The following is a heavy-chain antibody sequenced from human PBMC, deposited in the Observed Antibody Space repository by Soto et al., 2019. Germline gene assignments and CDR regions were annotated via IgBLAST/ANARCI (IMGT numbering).Heavy chain of an antibody. CDR1: GFTFSSYG. V-gene: IGHV3-33*01. D-gene: IGHD3-10*01. Sequence: GGSLRLSCAASGFTFSSYGMHWVRQAPGKGLEWVAVIWYDGSNKYYADSVKGRFTISRDNSKNTLYLQMNSLRAEDTAVYYCARDSPYYYGSGSYYLYFQHWGQGTLVTVSS. CDR3: ARDSPYYYGSGSYYLYFQH. J-gene: IGHJ1*01. CDR2: IWYDGSNK.